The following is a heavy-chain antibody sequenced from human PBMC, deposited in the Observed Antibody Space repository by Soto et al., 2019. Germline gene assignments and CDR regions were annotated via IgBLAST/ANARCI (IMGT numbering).Heavy chain of an antibody. CDR3: ARQGGDNYGDFDY. V-gene: IGHV4-39*01. D-gene: IGHD5-18*01. CDR2: VYYSGIT. CDR1: GDSSSPSSFY. J-gene: IGHJ4*02. Sequence: TSETLSLTCTVSGDSSSPSSFYWGWIRQPPGKGLEWIGSVYYSGITFYNPSLRSRVTISADRSKNQFSLKVGSVTATDTAVYFCARQGGDNYGDFDYWGQGTLVTVLL.